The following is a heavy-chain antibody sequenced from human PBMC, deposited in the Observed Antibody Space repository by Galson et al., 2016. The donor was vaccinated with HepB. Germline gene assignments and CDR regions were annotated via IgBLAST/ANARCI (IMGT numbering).Heavy chain of an antibody. V-gene: IGHV3-33*01. D-gene: IGHD5-18*01. Sequence: SLRLSCAASGFNFHMYGMHWVRQTPGKGLEWVAVIWYDGSKRYYADSVKGRFTISRDESKNILYLQMSSLGVDDTAVYYCAREEDSLDYWGQGTLVTVSS. CDR2: IWYDGSKR. J-gene: IGHJ4*02. CDR3: AREEDSLDY. CDR1: GFNFHMYG.